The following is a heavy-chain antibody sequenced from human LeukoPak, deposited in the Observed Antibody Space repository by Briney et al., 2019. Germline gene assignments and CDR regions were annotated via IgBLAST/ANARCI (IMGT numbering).Heavy chain of an antibody. CDR1: GFTFSSYW. CDR3: ASLHGGSSFSF. J-gene: IGHJ4*02. D-gene: IGHD6-13*01. Sequence: GGSLRLSCAASGFTFSSYWMHWVRQAPGKGLVWGSRINSDGSSTSYADSVKGRFTISRDNAKNTLYLQMNSLRAEDTAVYYCASLHGGSSFSFGGQGTLVTVSS. CDR2: INSDGSST. V-gene: IGHV3-74*01.